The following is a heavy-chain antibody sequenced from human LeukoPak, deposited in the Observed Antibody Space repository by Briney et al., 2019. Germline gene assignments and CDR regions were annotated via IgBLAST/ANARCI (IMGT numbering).Heavy chain of an antibody. D-gene: IGHD1-1*01. CDR2: IYYSGST. V-gene: IGHV4-59*01. CDR3: ATLTRRSGNYFEN. Sequence: SETLSLTCTVSGGSISSYYWSWIRQPPGKGLEWIGYIYYSGSTYYNPSLKSRVTISVDTSKSQFSLKLSSVTAADTAVYYCATLTRRSGNYFENWGQGTLVTVSS. J-gene: IGHJ4*02. CDR1: GGSISSYY.